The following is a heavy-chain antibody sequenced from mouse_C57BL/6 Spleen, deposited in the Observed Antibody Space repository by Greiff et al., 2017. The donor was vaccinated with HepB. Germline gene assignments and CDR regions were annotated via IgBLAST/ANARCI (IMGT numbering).Heavy chain of an antibody. V-gene: IGHV1-76*01. CDR3: ARSLYLLWLTGNYFDY. J-gene: IGHJ2*01. CDR1: GYTFTDYY. Sequence: QVQLQQSGAELVRPGASVKLSCKASGYTFTDYYINWVKQRPGQGLEWIARIYPGSGNTYYNEKFKGKATLTAEKSSSTAYMQLSSLTSEDSAVYFCARSLYLLWLTGNYFDYWGQGTTLTVSS. D-gene: IGHD2-1*01. CDR2: IYPGSGNT.